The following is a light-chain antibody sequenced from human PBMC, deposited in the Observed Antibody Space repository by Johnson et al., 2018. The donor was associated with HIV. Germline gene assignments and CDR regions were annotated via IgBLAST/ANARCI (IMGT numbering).Light chain of an antibody. V-gene: IGLV1-51*01. J-gene: IGLJ1*01. CDR3: GTWDSSLSASYG. CDR1: SSNIGNNY. CDR2: DNT. Sequence: QSVLTQPPSVSAAPGQKVTISCSGSSSNIGNNYVSWYQQLPGTAPKLLIYDNTKRPSGIPDRFSGSKSGTSATLGITGLQTGDEADYYCGTWDSSLSASYGFGTGTKVTVL.